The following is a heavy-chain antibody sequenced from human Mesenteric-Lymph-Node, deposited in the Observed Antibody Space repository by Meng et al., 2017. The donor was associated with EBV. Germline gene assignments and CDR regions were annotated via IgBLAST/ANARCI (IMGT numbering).Heavy chain of an antibody. CDR2: VSGSGGDT. J-gene: IGHJ4*02. V-gene: IGHV3-23*01. CDR3: ARVQGHYRDY. D-gene: IGHD3-22*01. CDR1: GFTFSSYA. Sequence: LDRGGGLVEPGGALRLSCAASGFTFSSYAMSWVRQAPGKGLEWVSSVSGSGGDTYYADSVKGRFTISRDNSKNTVSLQMKSLRVEDTAVYYCARVQGHYRDYWGQGTLVTVSS.